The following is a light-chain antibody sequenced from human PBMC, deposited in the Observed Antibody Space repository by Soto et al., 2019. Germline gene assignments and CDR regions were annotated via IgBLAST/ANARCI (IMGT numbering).Light chain of an antibody. V-gene: IGKV4-1*01. CDR2: WAS. Sequence: DIVMTQSPDSLAVSLGERATINCKSSRNILYSSNNNNYLAWYQQKPGQPPKLLIYWASTRESGVPDRFSGSRSGTDFTLTISSLQAEDVAVYYCQQYYSVPWTFGQGTKVEIK. CDR3: QQYYSVPWT. CDR1: RNILYSSNNNNY. J-gene: IGKJ1*01.